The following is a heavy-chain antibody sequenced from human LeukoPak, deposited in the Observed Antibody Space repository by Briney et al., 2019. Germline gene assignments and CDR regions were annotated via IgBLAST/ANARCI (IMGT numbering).Heavy chain of an antibody. CDR1: GFSFNSYW. Sequence: PGGSLRLSCAASGFSFNSYWMTWVRQAPGRGLEWVANINPAGSDTYYVDPVKGRFTISRDNAKNLVYLQMNSLRADATAVYYCTKDPNGDYVGAFDPWGQGILVTVSS. J-gene: IGHJ5*02. CDR2: INPAGSDT. CDR3: TKDPNGDYVGAFDP. D-gene: IGHD4-17*01. V-gene: IGHV3-7*03.